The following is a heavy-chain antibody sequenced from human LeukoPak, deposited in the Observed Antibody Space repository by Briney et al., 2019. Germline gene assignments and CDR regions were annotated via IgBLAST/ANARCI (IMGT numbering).Heavy chain of an antibody. J-gene: IGHJ4*02. Sequence: ASVKVSCKASGYSFTGYYMHWVRQAPGQGLERMGWINPHSGGTSYAQKFQGRVTLTTDTSITTGYMEMSRLRSDDTAVYYCARPYCTITTCYLDSWGQGTLVTVSS. D-gene: IGHD2-2*01. CDR1: GYSFTGYY. CDR2: INPHSGGT. V-gene: IGHV1-2*02. CDR3: ARPYCTITTCYLDS.